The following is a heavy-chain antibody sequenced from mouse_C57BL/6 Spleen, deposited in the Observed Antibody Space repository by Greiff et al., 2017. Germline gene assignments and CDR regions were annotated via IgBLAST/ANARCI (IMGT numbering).Heavy chain of an antibody. Sequence: VQLQQSGPELVKPGASVKIPCKASGYTFTDYNMDWVKQSHGKSLEWIGDINPNNGGTIYNQKFKGKATLTVDKSSSTAYMELRSLTSEDTAVYYCARPILDYYGSSYAMDYWGQGTSVTVSS. CDR2: INPNNGGT. CDR3: ARPILDYYGSSYAMDY. V-gene: IGHV1-18*01. J-gene: IGHJ4*01. D-gene: IGHD1-1*01. CDR1: GYTFTDYN.